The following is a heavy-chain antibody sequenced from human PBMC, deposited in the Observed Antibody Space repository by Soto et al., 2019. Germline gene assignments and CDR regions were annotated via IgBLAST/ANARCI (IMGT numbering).Heavy chain of an antibody. Sequence: SETLSLTCAVYGGSFSGYYWSWIRQPPGKGLEWIGEINHSGSTNYNPSLKSRVTISVDTSKNQFSLKLSSVTAADTAVYYCARGGYCTSTSCYSANSYYLDVWGKGTTVTVSS. D-gene: IGHD2-2*01. J-gene: IGHJ6*03. V-gene: IGHV4-34*01. CDR1: GGSFSGYY. CDR3: ARGGYCTSTSCYSANSYYLDV. CDR2: INHSGST.